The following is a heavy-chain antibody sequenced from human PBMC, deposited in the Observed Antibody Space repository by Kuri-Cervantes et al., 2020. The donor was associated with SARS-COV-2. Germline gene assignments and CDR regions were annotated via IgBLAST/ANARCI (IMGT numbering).Heavy chain of an antibody. V-gene: IGHV1-2*02. CDR1: GYTFTGYY. Sequence: ASVKVSCKASGYTFTGYYMHWVRQAPGQGLEWMGWINPNSGGTNYAQKFQGRVTMTRDTSISTAYMELSRLRSDDTAVYYCATPDTRYDDFWRNHGYYYYMDVWGKGTTVTVSS. D-gene: IGHD3-3*01. CDR2: INPNSGGT. CDR3: ATPDTRYDDFWRNHGYYYYMDV. J-gene: IGHJ6*03.